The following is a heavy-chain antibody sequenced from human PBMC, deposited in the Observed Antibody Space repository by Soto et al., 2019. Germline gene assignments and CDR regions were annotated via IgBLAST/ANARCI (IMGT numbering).Heavy chain of an antibody. D-gene: IGHD6-19*01. CDR1: GYTFTDYD. V-gene: IGHV1-8*01. J-gene: IGHJ6*02. CDR3: AKSYSSGWYWDRYGMDV. Sequence: ASVKVSCKASGYTFTDYDINWVRQASGQGLEYMGWMSPESGNTGYAPQFQGRVTITRDTSASTAYMELSSLRSEDTAVYYCAKSYSSGWYWDRYGMDVWGQGTTVTVSS. CDR2: MSPESGNT.